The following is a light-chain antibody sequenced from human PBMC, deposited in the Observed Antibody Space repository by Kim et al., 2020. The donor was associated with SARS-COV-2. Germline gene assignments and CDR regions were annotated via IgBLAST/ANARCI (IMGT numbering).Light chain of an antibody. J-gene: IGLJ3*02. CDR1: SGHSDNA. CDR3: QTWASGIRA. V-gene: IGLV4-69*01. Sequence: QLVLTQSPSASASLGGSVKLTCTLSSGHSDNAIAWHQQQPEKAPRFLMKVDNDGSHIKGDGVPDRFSGSSSGAERYLIISSLQPDDEADYYCQTWASGIRAFGGGTKVTVL. CDR2: VDNDGSH.